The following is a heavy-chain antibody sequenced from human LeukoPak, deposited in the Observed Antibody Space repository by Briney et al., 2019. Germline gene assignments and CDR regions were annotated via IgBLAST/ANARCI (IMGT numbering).Heavy chain of an antibody. V-gene: IGHV1-69*05. CDR2: IIPIFGTA. Sequence: GSSVTVSCTASGRTFTIYAISWVRQAPGQGLEWMGGIIPIFGTANYAQKFQGRVTITTDESTSTAYMELSSLRSEDTAVYYCARVIVVPAAIGARWFDPWGQGTLVTVSS. CDR1: GRTFTIYA. CDR3: ARVIVVPAAIGARWFDP. D-gene: IGHD2-2*02. J-gene: IGHJ5*02.